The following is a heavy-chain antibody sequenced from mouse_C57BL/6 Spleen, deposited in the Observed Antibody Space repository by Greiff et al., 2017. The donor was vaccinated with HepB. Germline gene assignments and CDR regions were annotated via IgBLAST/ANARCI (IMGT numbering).Heavy chain of an antibody. Sequence: EVMLVESGGGLVQPKGSLKLSCAASGFSFNTYAMNWVRQAPGKGLEWVARIRSKSNNYATYYADSVKDRFTISRDDSESMLYLQMNNLKTEDTAMYYCVRPYYYGSREDYAMDYWGQGTSVTVSS. J-gene: IGHJ4*01. V-gene: IGHV10-1*01. CDR1: GFSFNTYA. CDR3: VRPYYYGSREDYAMDY. D-gene: IGHD1-1*01. CDR2: IRSKSNNYAT.